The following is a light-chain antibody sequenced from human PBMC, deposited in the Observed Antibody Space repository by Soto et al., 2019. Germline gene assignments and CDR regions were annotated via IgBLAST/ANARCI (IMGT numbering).Light chain of an antibody. CDR3: SSYVGSKNPHVV. V-gene: IGLV2-8*01. J-gene: IGLJ2*01. Sequence: QSALTQPPSASGSPGQSVTISCTGTSSDVGGYHYVSWYQQYPGKAPKLIIYEVTKRPSGVPDRFSGSKSGNTASLTVSGLQAEDEGDYYCSSYVGSKNPHVVFGAGTKLTVL. CDR1: SSDVGGYHY. CDR2: EVT.